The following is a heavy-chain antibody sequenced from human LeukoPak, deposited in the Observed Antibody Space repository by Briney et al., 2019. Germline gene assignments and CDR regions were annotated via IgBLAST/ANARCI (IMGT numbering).Heavy chain of an antibody. V-gene: IGHV4-34*01. Sequence: SETLSLTCAVYGGSFSGYYWSWIRQPPGKGLEWIGEINHSGNTNYNPSLKSRVTISVDTSKNQFSLKLSSVTAADTAVYYCARRRGYSYGPLDYWGQGTLVTVSS. J-gene: IGHJ4*02. CDR3: ARRRGYSYGPLDY. CDR2: INHSGNT. D-gene: IGHD5-18*01. CDR1: GGSFSGYY.